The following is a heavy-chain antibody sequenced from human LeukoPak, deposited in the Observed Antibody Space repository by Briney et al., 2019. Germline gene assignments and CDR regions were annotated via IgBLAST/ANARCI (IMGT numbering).Heavy chain of an antibody. V-gene: IGHV1-2*02. CDR2: INPDSGGT. Sequence: ASVKVSCKASGYTFTGYYIHWVRQAPGQGLEWMGWINPDSGGTNYAQKFQGRVTMTRDTSIRTAYMELSRLRSDDTAVYYCARDAGFGELIWGPWGQGTLVTVSS. D-gene: IGHD3-10*01. CDR3: ARDAGFGELIWGP. J-gene: IGHJ5*02. CDR1: GYTFTGYY.